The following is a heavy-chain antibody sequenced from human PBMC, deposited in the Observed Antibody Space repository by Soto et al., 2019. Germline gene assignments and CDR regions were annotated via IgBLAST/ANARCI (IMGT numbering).Heavy chain of an antibody. Sequence: QITLNESGPTQVKPRQTLTLTCTFSGFSLTTSGVGVGWIRQSPGKAPEWLALIYWDDGKRYSPSLKSRLTITKDTSKIQLVLTMADLDPADTATYYCAHRVLRTVFGLVTTTAIYFDFWGQGTPVAVSS. CDR3: AHRVLRTVFGLVTTTAIYFDF. CDR2: IYWDDGK. CDR1: GFSLTTSGVG. D-gene: IGHD3-3*01. J-gene: IGHJ4*02. V-gene: IGHV2-5*02.